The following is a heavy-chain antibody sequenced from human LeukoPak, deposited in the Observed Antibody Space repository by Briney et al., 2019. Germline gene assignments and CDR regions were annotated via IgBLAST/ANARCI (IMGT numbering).Heavy chain of an antibody. D-gene: IGHD2-15*01. CDR3: ASATLRCSGGSCYEMDV. Sequence: SVKVSCKASGYTFTSYGISWVRQAPGQGLEWMGGIIPLFGTPDYAQKFQDRLTIIADKSTSTAYMELSSLRSEDTAVYYCASATLRCSGGSCYEMDVWGKGTTVTVSS. V-gene: IGHV1-69*06. CDR1: GYTFTSYG. CDR2: IIPLFGTP. J-gene: IGHJ6*04.